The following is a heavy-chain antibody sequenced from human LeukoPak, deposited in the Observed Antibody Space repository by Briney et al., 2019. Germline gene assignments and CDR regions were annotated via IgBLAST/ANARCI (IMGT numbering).Heavy chain of an antibody. Sequence: GSLRLSCAASGFTFTSYAMSWVRQAPGKGLEWVSAISGSGGSSHYADSVKGQFTLSRDNSKSTLYLQMNSLRAEDTAVYYCAREYGSGSYYYDYWGQGTLVTVSS. CDR1: GFTFTSYA. CDR3: AREYGSGSYYYDY. V-gene: IGHV3-23*01. J-gene: IGHJ4*02. CDR2: ISGSGGSS. D-gene: IGHD3-10*01.